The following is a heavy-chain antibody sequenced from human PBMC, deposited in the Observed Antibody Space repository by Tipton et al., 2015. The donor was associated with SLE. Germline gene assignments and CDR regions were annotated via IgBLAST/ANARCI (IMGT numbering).Heavy chain of an antibody. J-gene: IGHJ4*02. CDR2: INHSGST. CDR1: GGSVSSGSYY. CDR3: AREEDYGDPY. V-gene: IGHV4-61*01. D-gene: IGHD4-17*01. Sequence: TLSLTCTVSGGSVSSGSYYWSWIRQPPGKGLEWIGEINHSGSTNYNPSLKSRVTISVDTSKNQFSLKLSSVTAADTAVYYCAREEDYGDPYWGQGTLVTVSS.